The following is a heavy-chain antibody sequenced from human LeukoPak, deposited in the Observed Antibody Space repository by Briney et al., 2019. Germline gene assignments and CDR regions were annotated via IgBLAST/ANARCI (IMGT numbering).Heavy chain of an antibody. Sequence: GGSPRLSCAASGFTFSSYGMHWVRQAPGKGLEWVAVIWYDGSNKYYADSVKGRFTISRDNSKNTLYLQMNSLRAEDTAVYYCAREGLWDYYYYYYYMDVWGKGTTVTVSS. J-gene: IGHJ6*03. V-gene: IGHV3-33*01. CDR3: AREGLWDYYYYYYYMDV. D-gene: IGHD5-18*01. CDR1: GFTFSSYG. CDR2: IWYDGSNK.